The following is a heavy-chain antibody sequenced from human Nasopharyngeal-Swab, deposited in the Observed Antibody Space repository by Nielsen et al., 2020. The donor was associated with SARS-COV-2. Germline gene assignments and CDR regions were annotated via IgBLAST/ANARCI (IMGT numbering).Heavy chain of an antibody. CDR3: ARLDRYCSGPNCYDAFDI. J-gene: IGHJ3*02. Sequence: GSLRLSCTVSGGSISNRNYYWGWIRQPPGKGLEWIGSIYYTGTTYYNPSLKSRVTISIDTSKNQFSLNLNSVTAADTAVYFCARLDRYCSGPNCYDAFDIWGQGTMVTVSS. D-gene: IGHD2-15*01. CDR1: GGSISNRNYY. CDR2: IYYTGTT. V-gene: IGHV4-39*01.